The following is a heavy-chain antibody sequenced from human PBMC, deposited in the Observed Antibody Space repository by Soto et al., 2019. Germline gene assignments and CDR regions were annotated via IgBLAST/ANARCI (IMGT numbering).Heavy chain of an antibody. CDR2: ISGSGGIT. V-gene: IGHV3-23*01. D-gene: IGHD5-18*01. CDR3: AKDSPQSLQLWDLVFDY. CDR1: GFTFSSYA. Sequence: GGSLRLSCAASGFTFSSYAMSWVRQAPGKGLEWVSGISGSGGITYYTDSVKGRFTVSRDNSKNTLYLQMTSLRAEDTAVYYCAKDSPQSLQLWDLVFDYWGQGSLVTVSS. J-gene: IGHJ4*02.